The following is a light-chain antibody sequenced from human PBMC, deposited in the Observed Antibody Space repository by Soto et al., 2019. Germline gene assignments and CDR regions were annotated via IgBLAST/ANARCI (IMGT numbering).Light chain of an antibody. V-gene: IGKV3-15*01. CDR1: QSVSSN. J-gene: IGKJ4*01. CDR2: GAS. Sequence: ERVMTQSPATLSVSPGERATLSCRASQSVSSNLAWYQQKPGQAPRLLIYGASTRATSIPARFSGSGSGTEFTLTISSLQSEDFAVYYCQQYNNWPLTFGGGTKVEIK. CDR3: QQYNNWPLT.